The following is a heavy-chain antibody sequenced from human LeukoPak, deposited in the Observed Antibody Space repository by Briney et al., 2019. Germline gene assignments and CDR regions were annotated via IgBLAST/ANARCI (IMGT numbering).Heavy chain of an antibody. D-gene: IGHD6-13*01. CDR1: GFSFSNAW. Sequence: GGSLRLSCAASGFSFSNAWMSWVRQAPGEGLEWVGRIKSKTDGGTTDYAAPVKGRFTISRDDSKNTRYLQMNSLKTEDTAVYYCLAAAARNYFDYWGQGTLVTVSS. V-gene: IGHV3-15*01. CDR2: IKSKTDGGTT. CDR3: LAAAARNYFDY. J-gene: IGHJ4*02.